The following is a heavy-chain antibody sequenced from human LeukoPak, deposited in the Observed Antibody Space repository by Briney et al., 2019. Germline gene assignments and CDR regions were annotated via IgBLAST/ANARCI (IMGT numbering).Heavy chain of an antibody. V-gene: IGHV3-33*01. CDR2: IWYDGSNK. J-gene: IGHJ4*02. CDR1: GFTFNSYG. D-gene: IGHD5-18*01. Sequence: GGSLRLSCAASGFTFNSYGMHWVRQAPGKGLEWVAIIWYDGSNKYYADSVKGRFTISRDNSKNTLYLQMNSLRADDTAVFYCARGAYQLLRGYSYGHFDCWGQGTLVTVSS. CDR3: ARGAYQLLRGYSYGHFDC.